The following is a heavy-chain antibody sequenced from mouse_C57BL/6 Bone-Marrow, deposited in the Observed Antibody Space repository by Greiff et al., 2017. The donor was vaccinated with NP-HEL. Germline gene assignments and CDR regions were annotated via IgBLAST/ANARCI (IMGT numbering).Heavy chain of an antibody. CDR3: AIIPNPGYYGYDRPWFAY. D-gene: IGHD2-2*01. Sequence: VQLQQPGAELVKPGASVKVSCKASGYTFTSYWMHWVKQRPGQGLEWIGRIHPSDSDTNYNQKFKGKATLTVDKSSSTAYMQLSSLTSEDSAVYYCAIIPNPGYYGYDRPWFAYWGQGTLVTVSA. CDR1: GYTFTSYW. CDR2: IHPSDSDT. V-gene: IGHV1-74*01. J-gene: IGHJ3*01.